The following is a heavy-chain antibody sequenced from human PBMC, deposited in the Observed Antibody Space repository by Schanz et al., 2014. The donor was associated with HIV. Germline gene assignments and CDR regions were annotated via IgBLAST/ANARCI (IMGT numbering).Heavy chain of an antibody. CDR3: VSPYSGGWYYPPFHY. J-gene: IGHJ4*02. D-gene: IGHD6-13*01. V-gene: IGHV3-30*04. Sequence: QVQLVESGGGVVQPGKSLRLSCAASEFTFSSYAVHWVRQAPGKGLHWVAVISYDARNKYYADSVKGRFTISRDNSKNTLYLPMTSLRVEDTAVYYCVSPYSGGWYYPPFHYWGQGTLVTVSA. CDR1: EFTFSSYA. CDR2: ISYDARNK.